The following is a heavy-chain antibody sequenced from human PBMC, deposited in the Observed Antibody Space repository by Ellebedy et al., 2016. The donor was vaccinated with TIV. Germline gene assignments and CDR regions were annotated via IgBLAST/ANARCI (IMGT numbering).Heavy chain of an antibody. CDR3: ARDYGGHSYDS. CDR1: GGSFSGYY. D-gene: IGHD4-23*01. CDR2: IHVTGSH. Sequence: MPSETLSLTCAVYGGSFSGYYWSWIRQSAGKGLEWIGRIHVTGSHNYKPSLKNRVSMSVDASTNQVSLRLSSVTAADTAVYYCARDYGGHSYDSWGQGTLVTVSS. V-gene: IGHV4-59*10. J-gene: IGHJ4*02.